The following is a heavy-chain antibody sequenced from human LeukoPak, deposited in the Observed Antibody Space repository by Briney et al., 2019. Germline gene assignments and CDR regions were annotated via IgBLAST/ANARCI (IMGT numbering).Heavy chain of an antibody. J-gene: IGHJ4*02. CDR2: IVEDGTNQ. Sequence: GGSLRLSCAASGFTFSSYEMNWVRQAPGKGLDWVAVIVEDGTNQYYADSVKGRFTISRDNPKNTLFLQMNSLRSEDTAMYYCARVQGGGYRTADYWGQGTLVTVSS. CDR3: ARVQGGGYRTADY. V-gene: IGHV3-30*04. CDR1: GFTFSSYE. D-gene: IGHD6-19*01.